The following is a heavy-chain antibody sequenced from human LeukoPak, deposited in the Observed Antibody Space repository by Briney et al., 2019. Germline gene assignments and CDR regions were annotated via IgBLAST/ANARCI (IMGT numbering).Heavy chain of an antibody. D-gene: IGHD3-9*01. V-gene: IGHV1-2*02. CDR1: GYTFTAYY. CDR3: ARERIYPYDILTGVWFDP. Sequence: ASVKVSCKASGYTFTAYYMHWVRQAPGQGPEWMGWINPDSGGTNYAQKFLGRVTLTRDTSISTAYMEVRRLRSDDTAIYYCARERIYPYDILTGVWFDPWGQGTLVTVSS. J-gene: IGHJ5*02. CDR2: INPDSGGT.